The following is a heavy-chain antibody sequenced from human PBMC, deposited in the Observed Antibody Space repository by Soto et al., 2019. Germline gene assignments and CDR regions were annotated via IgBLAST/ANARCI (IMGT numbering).Heavy chain of an antibody. CDR2: ISYDGNLK. V-gene: IGHV3-30*03. D-gene: IGHD6-13*01. CDR1: GFTFSNFG. Sequence: QVQVVESGGGVVQSGRSLRLSCAASGFTFSNFGMQWGRQAPGKGLEWVASISYDGNLKYSADSVKGRFTISRDNSKNTLYLQMNSLRSEDAAVYYCARFWGPVTAAVDDYWGPGTLVTVSS. CDR3: ARFWGPVTAAVDDY. J-gene: IGHJ4*02.